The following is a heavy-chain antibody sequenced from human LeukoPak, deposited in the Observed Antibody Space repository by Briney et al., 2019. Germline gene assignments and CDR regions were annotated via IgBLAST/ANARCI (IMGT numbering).Heavy chain of an antibody. CDR2: ISSRTTI. CDR1: GFTFSNHE. D-gene: IGHD5-12*01. Sequence: PGGSLRLSCAASGFTFSNHEMNWVRQAPGKGLEWISYISSRTTIYYADSVKGRFTISRDNAKNSLYLQMNSLRAEDTAVYYCARDSQRWLETKNWFDPWGQGTLVTVSS. CDR3: ARDSQRWLETKNWFDP. J-gene: IGHJ5*02. V-gene: IGHV3-48*03.